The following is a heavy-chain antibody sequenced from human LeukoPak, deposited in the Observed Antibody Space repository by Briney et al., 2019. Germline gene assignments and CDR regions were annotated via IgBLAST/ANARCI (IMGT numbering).Heavy chain of an antibody. CDR2: INPNTGGT. CDR3: ARHMENSPGNWLVYFQY. CDR1: GYTFTGYY. J-gene: IGHJ1*01. Sequence: EASVKVSCKASGYTFTGYYIHWVRQAPGQGLEWMGWINPNTGGTTYAKEFQGRVTMTRDTSINTVYMELSRLRSDDTAIFYCARHMENSPGNWLVYFQYWGQGTLVTVSS. V-gene: IGHV1-2*02. D-gene: IGHD2/OR15-2a*01.